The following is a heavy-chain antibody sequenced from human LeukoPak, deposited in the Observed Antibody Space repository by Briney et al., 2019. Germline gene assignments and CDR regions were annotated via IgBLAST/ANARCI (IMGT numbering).Heavy chain of an antibody. CDR3: ARYHVDTASPGALV. Sequence: GGSLRLSCAASGFTFSSYSMNWVRQAPGKGLEWVSSISSSSSYIYYADSVKGRFTISRDNAKNSLYLQMNSLRAEDTAVYYCARYHVDTASPGALVWGQGTLVTVSS. CDR2: ISSSSSYI. CDR1: GFTFSSYS. J-gene: IGHJ4*02. D-gene: IGHD5-18*01. V-gene: IGHV3-21*01.